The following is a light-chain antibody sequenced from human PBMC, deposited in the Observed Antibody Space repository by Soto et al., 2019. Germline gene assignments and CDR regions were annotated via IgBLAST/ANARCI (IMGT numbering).Light chain of an antibody. CDR2: DVS. V-gene: IGLV2-14*01. CDR1: SSDVGGYNY. Sequence: QSALTQPASVSGSPGQSIPISCTGTSSDVGGYNYVSWYQQHPGKAPKLMIYDVSNRPSGVSNRFSGSKSGNTASLTISGFQVKQKADYYFSSYTGRCSWVFVPGTKFPVL. J-gene: IGLJ1*01. CDR3: SSYTGRCSWV.